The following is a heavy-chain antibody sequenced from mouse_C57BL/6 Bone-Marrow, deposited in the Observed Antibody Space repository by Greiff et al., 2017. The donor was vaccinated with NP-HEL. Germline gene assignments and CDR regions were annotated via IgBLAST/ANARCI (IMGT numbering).Heavy chain of an antibody. CDR2: IDPSDSYT. D-gene: IGHD1-1*01. Sequence: QVQLQQSGAELVRPGTSVKLSCKASGYTFTSYWMHWVKQRPGQGLEWIGVIDPSDSYTNYNQKFKGKATLTVDTSSSTAYMQLSSLTSEDSAVYYCARAGDYGSSPVYFDYWGQGTTLTVSS. V-gene: IGHV1-59*01. CDR3: ARAGDYGSSPVYFDY. J-gene: IGHJ2*01. CDR1: GYTFTSYW.